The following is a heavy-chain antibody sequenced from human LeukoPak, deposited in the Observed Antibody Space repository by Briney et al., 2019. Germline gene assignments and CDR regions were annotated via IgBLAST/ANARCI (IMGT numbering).Heavy chain of an antibody. Sequence: GGSLRLSCAASGFTFSSYSMNWVRQAPGKGLEWVSSISSSSSYIYYADSVKGRFTISRDNAKNSPYLQMNSLRAEDTAVYYCARWFGEPYGMDVWGQGTTVTVSS. CDR3: ARWFGEPYGMDV. CDR2: ISSSSSYI. CDR1: GFTFSSYS. J-gene: IGHJ6*02. D-gene: IGHD3-10*01. V-gene: IGHV3-21*01.